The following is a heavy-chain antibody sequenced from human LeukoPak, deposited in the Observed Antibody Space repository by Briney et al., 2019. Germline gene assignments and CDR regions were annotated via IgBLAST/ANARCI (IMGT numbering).Heavy chain of an antibody. Sequence: SSETLSLTCTVSGGSISSYYWNWIRQPPGRGLEWIGYIYYSGSTNYNPSLKSRVTISVDTSKNQFSLKLSSVTAADTAVYYCARDHCSSTSCLEDDAFDIWGQGTMVTVSS. J-gene: IGHJ3*02. V-gene: IGHV4-59*12. CDR2: IYYSGST. CDR1: GGSISSYY. D-gene: IGHD2-2*01. CDR3: ARDHCSSTSCLEDDAFDI.